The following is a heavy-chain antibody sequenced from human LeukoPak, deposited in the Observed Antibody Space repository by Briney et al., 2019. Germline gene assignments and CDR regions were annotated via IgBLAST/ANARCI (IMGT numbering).Heavy chain of an antibody. V-gene: IGHV4-39*01. Sequence: SETLSLTCTVSGGSISSSSYYWGWIRQPPGKGLEWIGSIYYSGSTYYNPSLKSRVTISVDTSKNRFSLKLSSVTAADTAVYYCARQYSDYYDSSGSIDYWGQGTLVTVSS. CDR1: GGSISSSSYY. J-gene: IGHJ4*02. D-gene: IGHD3-22*01. CDR3: ARQYSDYYDSSGSIDY. CDR2: IYYSGST.